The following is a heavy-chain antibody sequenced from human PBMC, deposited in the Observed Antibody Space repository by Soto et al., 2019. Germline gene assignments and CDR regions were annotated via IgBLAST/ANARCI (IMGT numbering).Heavy chain of an antibody. Sequence: EVQLEESGGGLVQPGGSLKLSCAGLGFNFSGSALHWVRQPSGKGLEWVGRIRTRAKKYATSYATSVQGRFSLSRDDSKNTSFLQMNGLRDEDTGVYFCTGRGGDSPQDIWGQGTLVNVSS. CDR2: IRTRAKKYAT. J-gene: IGHJ4*02. D-gene: IGHD4-17*01. CDR3: TGRGGDSPQDI. V-gene: IGHV3-73*01. CDR1: GFNFSGSA.